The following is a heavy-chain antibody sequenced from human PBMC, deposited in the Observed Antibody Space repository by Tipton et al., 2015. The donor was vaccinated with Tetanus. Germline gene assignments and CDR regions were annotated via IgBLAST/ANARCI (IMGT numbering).Heavy chain of an antibody. Sequence: TLSLTCTVSGDSVSGYYWSWVRQPPGKGLEYLGYILYGKSTHYNPSLQSRLSMSGDPAKNQFSLRLTSVTAADTAVYYCARIHDYWSGYFDFWGQGTLVTVSP. CDR1: GDSVSGYY. CDR3: ARIHDYWSGYFDF. V-gene: IGHV4-59*02. CDR2: ILYGKST. D-gene: IGHD3-3*01. J-gene: IGHJ4*02.